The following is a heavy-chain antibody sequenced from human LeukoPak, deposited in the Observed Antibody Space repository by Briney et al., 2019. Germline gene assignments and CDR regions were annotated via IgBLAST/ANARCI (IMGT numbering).Heavy chain of an antibody. CDR2: IYYSGST. D-gene: IGHD3-3*01. Sequence: PSQTLSLTCTVSGGSISSGDYYWSWIRQPPGKGLEWIGYIYYSGSTYYNPSLKIRVTISVDTSKNQFSLKLSSVTAADTAVYYCARGGHLDDFWSGYYFYWGQGTLVTVSS. CDR3: ARGGHLDDFWSGYYFY. J-gene: IGHJ4*02. V-gene: IGHV4-30-4*08. CDR1: GGSISSGDYY.